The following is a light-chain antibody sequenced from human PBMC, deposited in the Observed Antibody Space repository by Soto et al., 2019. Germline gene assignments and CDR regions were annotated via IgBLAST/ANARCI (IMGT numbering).Light chain of an antibody. J-gene: IGKJ5*01. CDR2: GAS. CDR1: QSVSSSY. CDR3: HQYGILPIT. Sequence: EIALTHPPGSLSLCPGQRATPGRRASQSVSSSYLAWYQQKPGQAPRPLIYGASSRATGIPDRFSGSGSGTDFTLTTTSLEAEDFAVYYCHQYGILPITAAQGTRLKI. V-gene: IGKV3-20*01.